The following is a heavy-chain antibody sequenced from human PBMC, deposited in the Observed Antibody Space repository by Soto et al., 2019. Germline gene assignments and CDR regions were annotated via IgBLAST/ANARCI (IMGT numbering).Heavy chain of an antibody. Sequence: NPSETLSLTCAVSGGSISSSNWWSWVRQPPGKGLEWIGEIYHSGSTNYNPSLKSRVTISVDKSKNQFSLKLSSVTAADTAVYYCARASRRIVGATPNWFDPWGQGTLVTVSS. CDR2: IYHSGST. CDR1: GGSISSSNW. CDR3: ARASRRIVGATPNWFDP. V-gene: IGHV4-4*02. J-gene: IGHJ5*02. D-gene: IGHD1-26*01.